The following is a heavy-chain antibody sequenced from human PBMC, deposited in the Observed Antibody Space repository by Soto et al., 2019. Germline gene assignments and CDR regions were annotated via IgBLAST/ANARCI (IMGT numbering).Heavy chain of an antibody. CDR1: GGYISSSRYY. D-gene: IGHD6-13*01. V-gene: IGHV4-39*01. CDR3: ARHKGLGLAAAGIADY. J-gene: IGHJ4*02. Sequence: SETLSLACTVSGGYISSSRYYWGWISPPPGKGLEWIGSIYYSGSTYYNPSLKSRVTISVDTSKNQFSLKLSSVTAADTAVYYCARHKGLGLAAAGIADYWGQGTLVTVSS. CDR2: IYYSGST.